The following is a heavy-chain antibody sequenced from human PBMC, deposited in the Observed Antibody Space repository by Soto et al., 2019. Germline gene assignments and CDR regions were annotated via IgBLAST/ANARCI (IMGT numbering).Heavy chain of an antibody. D-gene: IGHD2-15*01. CDR1: GYTFTRYT. J-gene: IGHJ5*02. CDR3: ARGIATGQLDP. V-gene: IGHV1-3*01. CDR2: INPDNGNT. Sequence: QVQLVQSGAEVKKPGASVKISCKASGYTFTRYTMNWVRQAPGQRLEWMGWINPDNGNTKSSQKFQDRVIITRDTSASTAYMDLSSLTSDDTAVYYCARGIATGQLDPWGQGTLVTVSS.